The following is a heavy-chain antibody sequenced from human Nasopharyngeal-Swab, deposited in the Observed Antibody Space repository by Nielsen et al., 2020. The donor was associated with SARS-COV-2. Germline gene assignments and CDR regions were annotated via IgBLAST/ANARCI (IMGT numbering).Heavy chain of an antibody. CDR2: IWYDGGNK. D-gene: IGHD3-9*01. Sequence: PGKGLEWGAVIWYDGGNKFYADSVKGRFAISRDNSENTLYLQMNSLRAEDTAVYYCARFGLYDTLTGYYSHYYMDVWGKGTTVTVSS. V-gene: IGHV3-33*01. J-gene: IGHJ6*03. CDR3: ARFGLYDTLTGYYSHYYMDV.